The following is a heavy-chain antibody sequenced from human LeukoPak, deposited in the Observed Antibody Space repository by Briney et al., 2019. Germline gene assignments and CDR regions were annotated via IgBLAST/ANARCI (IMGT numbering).Heavy chain of an antibody. V-gene: IGHV4-59*08. Sequence: SETLSLTCTVSGGSISSYYWSWIRQPPGKGLEWIGYIYYSGGTNYNPSLKSRVTISVDTSKNQFSLKLSSVTAADTAVYYCARHRMDTAMVGGDYFDYWGQGTLVTVSS. D-gene: IGHD5-18*01. CDR1: GGSISSYY. CDR3: ARHRMDTAMVGGDYFDY. CDR2: IYYSGGT. J-gene: IGHJ4*02.